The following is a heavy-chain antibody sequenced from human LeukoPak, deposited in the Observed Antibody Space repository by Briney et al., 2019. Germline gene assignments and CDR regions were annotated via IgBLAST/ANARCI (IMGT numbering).Heavy chain of an antibody. CDR3: ARARSSYYYAMDV. CDR2: IYTGSST. V-gene: IGHV3-53*01. CDR1: GLTVSGNY. J-gene: IGHJ6*02. Sequence: GGSLRLSCAASGLTVSGNYLTWVRQAPGKGLEWVSVIYTGSSTYYADSVKGRFTISGDNSKNTLYLQMNSLRAEDTAVYYCARARSSYYYAMDVWGQGTTVTVSS.